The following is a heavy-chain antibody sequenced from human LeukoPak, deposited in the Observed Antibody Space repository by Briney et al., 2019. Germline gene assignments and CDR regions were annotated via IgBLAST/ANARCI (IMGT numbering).Heavy chain of an antibody. J-gene: IGHJ4*02. CDR1: DGSLRGYY. CDR2: INRNGGST. CDR3: ARGFRNAPFDC. D-gene: IGHD2-2*01. Sequence: ETLSLTCAVSDGSLRGYYWSWIRQPPGNGLEWVSGINRNGGSTDYADSVKGRFTISRDNAKNSHFLQMNSLRVEDTAFYYCARGFRNAPFDCWGQGTLVTVSS. V-gene: IGHV3-20*04.